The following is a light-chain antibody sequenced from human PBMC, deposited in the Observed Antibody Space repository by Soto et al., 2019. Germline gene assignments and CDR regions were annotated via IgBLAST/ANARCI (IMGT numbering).Light chain of an antibody. CDR1: SSDVGSYNL. CDR3: CSYAGSSTNYV. CDR2: EVS. J-gene: IGLJ1*01. Sequence: QSVLTQPASVSGSPGQSITISCTGTSSDVGSYNLVSWYQQHPGKAHKLMIYEVSKRPSGVSNRFSGSKSGNTASLTISGLQAEDEADYYCCSYAGSSTNYVFGTGTKVTVL. V-gene: IGLV2-23*02.